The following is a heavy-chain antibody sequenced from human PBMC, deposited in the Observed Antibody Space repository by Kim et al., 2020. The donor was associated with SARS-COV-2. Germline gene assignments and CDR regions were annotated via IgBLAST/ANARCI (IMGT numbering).Heavy chain of an antibody. J-gene: IGHJ4*02. Sequence: GGSLRLSCTASGFTFGDYAMSWVRQAPGKGLEWVGFIRSKAYGGTTEYAASVKGRFTISRDDSKSIAYLQMNSLKTEDTAVYYCTRAPERRPLLWFGDPYYFDYWGQGTLVTVSS. CDR2: IRSKAYGGTT. CDR1: GFTFGDYA. D-gene: IGHD3-10*01. CDR3: TRAPERRPLLWFGDPYYFDY. V-gene: IGHV3-49*04.